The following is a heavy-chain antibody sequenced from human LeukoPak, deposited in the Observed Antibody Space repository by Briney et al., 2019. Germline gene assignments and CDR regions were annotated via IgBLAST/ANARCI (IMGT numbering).Heavy chain of an antibody. J-gene: IGHJ5*02. CDR2: INHSGST. D-gene: IGHD3-3*01. CDR1: GGSFSGYY. CDR3: ARAQYDFWSGPYNWFDP. V-gene: IGHV4-34*01. Sequence: SETLSLTCAVYGGSFSGYYWSWIRQPPGKGLEWIGEINHSGSTNYNPSLRSRVTISVDTSKNQFSLKLSSVTAADTAVYYCARAQYDFWSGPYNWFDPWGQGTLVTVSS.